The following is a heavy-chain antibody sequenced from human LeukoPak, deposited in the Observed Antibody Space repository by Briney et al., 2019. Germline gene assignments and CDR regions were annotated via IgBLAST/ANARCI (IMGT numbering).Heavy chain of an antibody. CDR2: INAGNGNT. Sequence: ASVKVSCKASGYTFTNYVIHWVRQAPGQRLEWMGWINAGNGNTKYSQKFQGRVTMTRNTSISTAYMELSSLRSEDTAVYYCARGRGGRGEYFQHWGQGTLVTVSS. CDR1: GYTFTNYV. CDR3: ARGRGGRGEYFQH. J-gene: IGHJ1*01. D-gene: IGHD3-10*01. V-gene: IGHV1-3*01.